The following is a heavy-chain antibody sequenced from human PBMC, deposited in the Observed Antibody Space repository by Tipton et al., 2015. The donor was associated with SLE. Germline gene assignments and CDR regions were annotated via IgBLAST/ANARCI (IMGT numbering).Heavy chain of an antibody. J-gene: IGHJ4*02. CDR3: AKVGIVATIV. Sequence: SLRLSCAASGFTFSNYAMSWVRQAPGKGLDWVSAISGSGGSTYYADSVKGRFTISRDNSKNTLYLQMNSLRAEDTAVYYCAKVGIVATIVWGQGTLVTVSS. V-gene: IGHV3-23*01. D-gene: IGHD5-12*01. CDR1: GFTFSNYA. CDR2: ISGSGGST.